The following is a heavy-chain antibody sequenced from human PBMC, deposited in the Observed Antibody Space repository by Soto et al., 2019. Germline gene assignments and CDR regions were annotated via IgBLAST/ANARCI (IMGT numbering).Heavy chain of an antibody. J-gene: IGHJ6*04. D-gene: IGHD2-8*01. CDR2: MYIGGGT. CDR3: ARDPGVNWA. Sequence: EVQLVESGGGLVQPGGSLRLSCVASGITVSNNYMTWVRQAPGKGLEWVSTMYIGGGTYYTDSVKGRFTISRDSSTNTLYLQMDNVRADDTAVYYCARDPGVNWAWGKGTTVTVSS. CDR1: GITVSNNY. V-gene: IGHV3-66*01.